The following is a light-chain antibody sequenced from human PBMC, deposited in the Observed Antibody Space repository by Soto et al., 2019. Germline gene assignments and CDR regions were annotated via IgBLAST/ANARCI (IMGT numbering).Light chain of an antibody. V-gene: IGLV2-14*01. CDR3: SSHRSVSTLA. CDR2: EVS. Sequence: QSVLTQRASVSGSPGQSFTISCTGTSSDVGGYNYVSWFQQHPGKGPKLMIYEVSSRPPGVSNRFSGSKSGNTASLTISGLQAGDEAVYFCSSHRSVSTLAFGSGTKVTVL. J-gene: IGLJ1*01. CDR1: SSDVGGYNY.